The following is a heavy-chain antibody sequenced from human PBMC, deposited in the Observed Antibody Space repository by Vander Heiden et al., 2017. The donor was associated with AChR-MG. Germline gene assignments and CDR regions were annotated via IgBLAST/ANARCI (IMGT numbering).Heavy chain of an antibody. CDR3: AHRMLEDWSDLSMDV. CDR2: IYWNDVK. Sequence: QITLRESGPTLVRPTQTLTLTCTLSGFSLNTTGVGVAWVRQPPGKALEWLAVIYWNDVKRYSPSLKSRLTITRDTSKNQVVVTLTNMDPVDTGTYYCAHRMLEDWSDLSMDVWGKGTTVTVSS. J-gene: IGHJ6*03. V-gene: IGHV2-5*01. D-gene: IGHD1-1*01. CDR1: GFSLNTTGVG.